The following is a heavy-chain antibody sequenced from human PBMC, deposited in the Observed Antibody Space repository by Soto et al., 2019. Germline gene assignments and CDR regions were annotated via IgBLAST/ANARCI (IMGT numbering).Heavy chain of an antibody. J-gene: IGHJ6*02. CDR3: ARDRGYDAHDYYYNAMDV. D-gene: IGHD3-10*01. V-gene: IGHV3-21*01. CDR2: IRGFSPYT. CDR1: GFTFRTYT. Sequence: GGSLRLSCISSGFTFRTYTMNWVRQAPGKGLEWVSGIRGFSPYTFYAESVKGRFTISRDNAKNSLYLQMDSLRAEDTAVYYCARDRGYDAHDYYYNAMDVWGQGTTVTISS.